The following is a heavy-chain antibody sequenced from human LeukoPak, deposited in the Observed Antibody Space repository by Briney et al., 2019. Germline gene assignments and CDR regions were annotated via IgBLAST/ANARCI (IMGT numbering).Heavy chain of an antibody. CDR3: AKDRYYDSSGPWGY. D-gene: IGHD3-22*01. V-gene: IGHV3-23*01. CDR1: GFTFSSYT. CDR2: ISGSGGST. J-gene: IGHJ4*02. Sequence: PGGSLRLSCAASGFTFSSYTMSWVRQAPGKGLEWASGISGSGGSTYYADSVKGRFTISRDNSKNTLYLQMNSLRAEDTAVYYCAKDRYYDSSGPWGYWGQGTLVTVSS.